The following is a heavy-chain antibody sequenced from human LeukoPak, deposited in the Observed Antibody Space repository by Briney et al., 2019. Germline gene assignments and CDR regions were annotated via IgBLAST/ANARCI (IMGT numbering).Heavy chain of an antibody. J-gene: IGHJ4*02. D-gene: IGHD3-22*01. CDR3: ARDRYYYDSSGYPRGFDY. Sequence: PSETLSLTCTVSGGSISSYYCSWIRQPPGKGLEWIGYIYYSGSTNYNPSLKSRVTISVDTSKNQFSLKLSSVTAADTAVYYCARDRYYYDSSGYPRGFDYWGQGTLVTVSS. CDR2: IYYSGST. V-gene: IGHV4-59*01. CDR1: GGSISSYY.